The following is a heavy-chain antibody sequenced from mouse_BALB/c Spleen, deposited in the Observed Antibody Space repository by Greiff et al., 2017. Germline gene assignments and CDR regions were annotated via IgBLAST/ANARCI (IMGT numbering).Heavy chain of an antibody. Sequence: QVHVKQSGAELVKPGASVKLSCKASGYTFTSYYMYWVKQRPGQGLEWIGEINPSNGGTNFNEKFKSKATLTVDKSSSTAYMQLSSLTSEDSAVYYCTRRKDDYHGAWFAYWGQGTLVTVSA. J-gene: IGHJ3*01. CDR2: INPSNGGT. V-gene: IGHV1S81*02. D-gene: IGHD2-4*01. CDR1: GYTFTSYY. CDR3: TRRKDDYHGAWFAY.